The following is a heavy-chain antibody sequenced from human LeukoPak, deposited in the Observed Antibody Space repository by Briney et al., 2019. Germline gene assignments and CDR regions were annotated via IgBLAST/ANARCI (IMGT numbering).Heavy chain of an antibody. CDR1: GGSISSYY. J-gene: IGHJ4*02. V-gene: IGHV4-59*01. Sequence: SETLSLTCTVSGGSISSYYWSWIRQPPGKGLEWIGYIYYSGSTNYNPSLKSRVTISVDTSKNQFSLKLSSVTAADTAVYYCARADSSGWDSRPVWGQGTLVTVSS. D-gene: IGHD6-19*01. CDR3: ARADSSGWDSRPV. CDR2: IYYSGST.